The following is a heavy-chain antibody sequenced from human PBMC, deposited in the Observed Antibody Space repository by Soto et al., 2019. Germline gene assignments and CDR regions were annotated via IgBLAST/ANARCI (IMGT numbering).Heavy chain of an antibody. Sequence: KPXGSLRLSCTVSGFTFSNAWMTWVRQAPGKGLEWVGRIKSKTDDGTTDYAAPVKGRFTISRDDSRNTLYLQMNRLKTEDTAVYYCTTDSSSWAYYYYYGMDVWGQGTTVTVSS. J-gene: IGHJ6*02. D-gene: IGHD2-2*01. V-gene: IGHV3-15*01. CDR2: IKSKTDDGTT. CDR1: GFTFSNAW. CDR3: TTDSSSWAYYYYYGMDV.